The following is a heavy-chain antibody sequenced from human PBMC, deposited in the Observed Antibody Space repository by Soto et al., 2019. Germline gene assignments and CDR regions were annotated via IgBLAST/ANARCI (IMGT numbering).Heavy chain of an antibody. Sequence: QVQLVQSGAEVKKPGSSVKVSCKASGGSFRTDVFSWVRQAPGQGLEWMGGLIPMVGTPNHAEKFQGRLPITAGESSSTAYMNLSRLTSQEPALYFCALFTGDRDFDPWGQGTLVIVSS. D-gene: IGHD2-8*02. CDR3: ALFTGDRDFDP. CDR1: GGSFRTDV. J-gene: IGHJ5*02. CDR2: LIPMVGTP. V-gene: IGHV1-69*01.